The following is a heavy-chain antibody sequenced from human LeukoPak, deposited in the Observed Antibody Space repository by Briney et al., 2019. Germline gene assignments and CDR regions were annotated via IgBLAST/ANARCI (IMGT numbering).Heavy chain of an antibody. V-gene: IGHV3-21*04. D-gene: IGHD6-6*01. J-gene: IGHJ4*02. CDR1: GFTFSSYS. CDR2: ISSSSSYI. Sequence: MTGGSLRLSCAASGFTFSSYSMNWVRQAPGKGLEWVSSISSSSSYIYYADSVKGRFTISRDNAKNSLYLQMNSLRAEDTAVYYCAKGSHNIAARPVDYWGQGTLVTVSS. CDR3: AKGSHNIAARPVDY.